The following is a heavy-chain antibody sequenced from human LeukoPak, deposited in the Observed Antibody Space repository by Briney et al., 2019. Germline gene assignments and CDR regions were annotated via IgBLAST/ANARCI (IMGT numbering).Heavy chain of an antibody. CDR1: GGSISSGGYY. V-gene: IGHV4-31*03. Sequence: PSQTLSLTCTVSGGSISSGGYYWSWIRQHPGKGLEWIGYIYYSGSTYYNPSLKSRVTISVDTSNNQFSLKLSSVTAADTAVYYSARSLGWGSTFDYWGQGTLVTVSS. J-gene: IGHJ4*02. CDR2: IYYSGST. CDR3: ARSLGWGSTFDY. D-gene: IGHD7-27*01.